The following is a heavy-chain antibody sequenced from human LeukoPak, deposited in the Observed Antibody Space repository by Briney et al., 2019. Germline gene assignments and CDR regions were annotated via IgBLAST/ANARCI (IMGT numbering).Heavy chain of an antibody. D-gene: IGHD3-9*01. J-gene: IGHJ4*02. Sequence: GGSLRLSCAASGFTFSSYAMHWVRQAPGKGLEWVAVISYDGSNKYYADSVKGRFTISRDNSKNTLYLQMNSLRAEDTAVFYCAKDPLYDILTGYRNYFDYWGQGTLVTVSS. V-gene: IGHV3-30-3*01. CDR1: GFTFSSYA. CDR3: AKDPLYDILTGYRNYFDY. CDR2: ISYDGSNK.